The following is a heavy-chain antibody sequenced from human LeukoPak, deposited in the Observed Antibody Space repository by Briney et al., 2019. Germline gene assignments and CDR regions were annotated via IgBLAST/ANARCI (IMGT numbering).Heavy chain of an antibody. CDR2: ISGSGGST. CDR3: AKSRYGDETNWFDP. Sequence: GGSLRLSCAAPGFTFSSYAMSWVRQAPGKGLEWVSAISGSGGSTYYADSVKGRFTISRDNSKNTLYLQMNSLRAEDTAVYYCAKSRYGDETNWFDPWGQGTLVTVSS. J-gene: IGHJ5*02. D-gene: IGHD4-17*01. V-gene: IGHV3-23*01. CDR1: GFTFSSYA.